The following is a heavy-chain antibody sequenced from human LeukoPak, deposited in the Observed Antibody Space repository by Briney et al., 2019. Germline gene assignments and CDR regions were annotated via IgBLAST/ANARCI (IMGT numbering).Heavy chain of an antibody. CDR3: ARDLVSRANTMIVVVSTYYFDY. CDR2: IKQDGSEK. Sequence: PGGSLRLSCAASGFTFSSYWMSWVRQAPGKGLEWVANIKQDGSEKYYVDSVEGRFTISRDNAKNSLYLQMNSLRAEDTAVYYCARDLVSRANTMIVVVSTYYFDYWGQGTLVTVSS. V-gene: IGHV3-7*01. D-gene: IGHD3-22*01. J-gene: IGHJ4*02. CDR1: GFTFSSYW.